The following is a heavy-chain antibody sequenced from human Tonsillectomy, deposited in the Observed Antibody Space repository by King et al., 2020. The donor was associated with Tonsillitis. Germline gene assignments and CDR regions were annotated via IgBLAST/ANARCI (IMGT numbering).Heavy chain of an antibody. CDR3: ARDLLEAVAVYFFAY. Sequence: QLVQSGAEVKKPGASVKVSCKASAYTFTAYYLQWVRQAPGQGLEYMGWINPASGDTNYAPNFQGRVTMTWDASINTAYMELSSLRSDDTAVYYCARDLLEAVAVYFFAYWGQGTLVTVSS. CDR1: AYTFTAYY. CDR2: INPASGDT. J-gene: IGHJ4*02. D-gene: IGHD6-19*01. V-gene: IGHV1-2*02.